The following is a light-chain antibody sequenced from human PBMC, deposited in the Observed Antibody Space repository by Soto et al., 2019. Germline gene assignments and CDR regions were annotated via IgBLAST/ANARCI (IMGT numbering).Light chain of an antibody. J-gene: IGKJ5*01. Sequence: EVVLTPSPVTLSLSPGERATLSCRASQSFRGLLAWYTTTPGQATRLIIYDAYNRATGIPPRVSGSGSGTDVTLTISSLEPEDSAVYYGQQRHMWPITFGQGTRLEIK. CDR2: DAY. V-gene: IGKV3-11*01. CDR3: QQRHMWPIT. CDR1: QSFRGL.